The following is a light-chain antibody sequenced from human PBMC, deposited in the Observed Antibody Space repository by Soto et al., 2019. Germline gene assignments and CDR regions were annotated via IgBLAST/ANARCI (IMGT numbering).Light chain of an antibody. CDR3: SSYRSSSTPVCV. V-gene: IGLV2-14*01. CDR1: SSDVGGYNF. Sequence: QSVLTQPASVSGSPGQSITISFTGTSSDVGGYNFVSWYQQYPVKAPKLIIFEVNNRPSGISSRFSGSKSGNTASLTIYGLQAEDEADYFCSSYRSSSTPVCVFGSGTKVTVL. J-gene: IGLJ1*01. CDR2: EVN.